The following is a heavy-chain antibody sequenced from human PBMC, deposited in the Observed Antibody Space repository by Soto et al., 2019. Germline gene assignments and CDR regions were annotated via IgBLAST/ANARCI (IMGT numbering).Heavy chain of an antibody. CDR1: GFTFSSYA. V-gene: IGHV3-30-3*01. J-gene: IGHJ6*02. Sequence: WGSLRLSCAASGFTFSSYAMHWVRQAPGKGLEWVAVISYDGSNKYYADSVKGRFTISRDNSKNTLYLQMNSLRAEDTAVYYCARDIAVAEISGMDVWGQGTTVTVSS. D-gene: IGHD6-19*01. CDR3: ARDIAVAEISGMDV. CDR2: ISYDGSNK.